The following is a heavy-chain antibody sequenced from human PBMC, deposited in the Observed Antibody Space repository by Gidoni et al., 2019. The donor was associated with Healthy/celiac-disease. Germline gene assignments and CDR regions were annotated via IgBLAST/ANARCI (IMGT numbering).Heavy chain of an antibody. J-gene: IGHJ3*02. CDR2: INHSGST. V-gene: IGHV4-34*01. D-gene: IGHD5-18*01. Sequence: QVQLQQWGAGLLKPSETLSLTCAVYGGSFSGYYWRWIRQPPGKGLEWIGEINHSGSTNYNPSLKSRVTISVDTSKNQFSLKLSSVTAADTAVYYCARTGFTAMVNAFDIWGQGTMVTVSS. CDR3: ARTGFTAMVNAFDI. CDR1: GGSFSGYY.